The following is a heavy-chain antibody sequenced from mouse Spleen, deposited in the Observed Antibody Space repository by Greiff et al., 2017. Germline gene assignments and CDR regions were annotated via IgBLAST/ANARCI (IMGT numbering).Heavy chain of an antibody. CDR3: AIYYGYAWFAY. D-gene: IGHD1-2*01. J-gene: IGHJ3*01. CDR2: IDPFNGGT. V-gene: IGHV1S135*01. Sequence: VHVKQSGPELMKPGASVKISCKASGYSFTSYYMHWVKQSHGKSLEWIGYIDPFNGGTSYNQKFKGKATLTVDKSSSTAYMHLSSLTSEDSAVYYCAIYYGYAWFAYWGQGTLVTVSA. CDR1: GYSFTSYY.